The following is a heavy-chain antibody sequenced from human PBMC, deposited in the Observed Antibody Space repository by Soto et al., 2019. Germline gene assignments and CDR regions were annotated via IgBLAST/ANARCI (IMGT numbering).Heavy chain of an antibody. CDR1: GGSISSSSYY. Sequence: QLQLQESGPGLVKPSETLSLTCTVSGGSISSSSYYWGWIRQPPGKGLEWIGSIDYSGSTYYNPSLKSRVTISVDTSKNQFSLKLSSVTAADTAVYYCARRGTIDAFDIWGQGTMVTVSS. CDR2: IDYSGST. D-gene: IGHD3-16*01. V-gene: IGHV4-39*01. CDR3: ARRGTIDAFDI. J-gene: IGHJ3*02.